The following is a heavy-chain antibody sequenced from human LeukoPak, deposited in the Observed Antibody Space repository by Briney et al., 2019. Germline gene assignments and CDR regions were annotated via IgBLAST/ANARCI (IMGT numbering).Heavy chain of an antibody. CDR3: ARYERGHNWFDP. Sequence: SETLSLTCTVSGGSISSYYWSWIRQPPGKGLEWIGYIYYSGSTNYNPSLKSRVTISVDTSKSQFSLKLSSVTAADTAVYYCARYERGHNWFDPWGQGTLVTVSS. CDR2: IYYSGST. CDR1: GGSISSYY. J-gene: IGHJ5*02. V-gene: IGHV4-59*08. D-gene: IGHD3-16*01.